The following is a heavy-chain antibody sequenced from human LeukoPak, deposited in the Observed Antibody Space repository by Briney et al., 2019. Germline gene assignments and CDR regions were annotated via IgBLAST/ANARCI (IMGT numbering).Heavy chain of an antibody. CDR1: GYTLSELC. CDR3: ATDHTGFDL. J-gene: IGHJ5*02. Sequence: ASVRVSCKVSGYTLSELCMHWVRQAHGKGLEWMGGFDPEDGETIYAQKFQGRVTMTEDTSTDTAYMELSSLRSEDTAVYYCATDHTGFDLWGQGTLVTVSS. V-gene: IGHV1-24*01. D-gene: IGHD5-18*01. CDR2: FDPEDGET.